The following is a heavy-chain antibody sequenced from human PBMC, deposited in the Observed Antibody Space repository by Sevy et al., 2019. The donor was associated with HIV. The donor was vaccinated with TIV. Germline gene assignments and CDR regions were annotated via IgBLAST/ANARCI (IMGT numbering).Heavy chain of an antibody. D-gene: IGHD2-2*01. CDR3: ARKRYCSSTSCSNPPFDAFDI. V-gene: IGHV3-21*01. J-gene: IGHJ3*02. CDR1: GFTFSSYS. CDR2: ISSSSSYI. Sequence: GGSLRLSCAASGFTFSSYSMNWVRQAPGKGLEWVSSISSSSSYIYYADSVKGRFTISRDNAKNSLYLQMNSLRAEDTAVYYCARKRYCSSTSCSNPPFDAFDIWGQGTMVTVS.